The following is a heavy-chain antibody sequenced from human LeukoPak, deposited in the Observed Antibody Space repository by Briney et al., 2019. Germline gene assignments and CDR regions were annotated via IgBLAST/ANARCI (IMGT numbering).Heavy chain of an antibody. CDR2: INYSGST. CDR3: ARYGSGSTWSDP. Sequence: PSETLSLTCTVSGGSISSDNYQWSWIRQPPGKGLEWIGYINYSGSTYYNPSLKSRVTISVDTSKNHFSLKLSSVTAADRAVYYCARYGSGSTWSDPWGQGTLVTVSS. J-gene: IGHJ5*02. D-gene: IGHD3-10*01. V-gene: IGHV4-30-4*01. CDR1: GGSISSDNYQ.